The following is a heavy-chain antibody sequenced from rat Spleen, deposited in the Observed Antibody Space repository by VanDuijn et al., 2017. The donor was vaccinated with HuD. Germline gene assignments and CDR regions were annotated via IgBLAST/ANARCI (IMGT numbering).Heavy chain of an antibody. Sequence: EVQLVESGGSLIQPGRSLKLSCAASGFTFSNYVMAWFRQAPTKGLEWVASISTGGGKTYYRDSVRGRFTISRDYAKNTLSLQMDSLRSEDTATYYCAKEGDGGYSSYPNWFAYWGQGVMVTVSS. CDR2: ISTGGGKT. D-gene: IGHD1-8*01. CDR3: AKEGDGGYSSYPNWFAY. CDR1: GFTFSNYV. J-gene: IGHJ2*01. V-gene: IGHV5S13*01.